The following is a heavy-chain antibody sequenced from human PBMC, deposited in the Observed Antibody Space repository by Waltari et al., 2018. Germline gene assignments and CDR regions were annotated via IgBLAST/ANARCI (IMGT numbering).Heavy chain of an antibody. CDR1: AGSISNFY. Sequence: QVQLQESGPGLVKPSETLSLTCTVSAGSISNFYWTWIRQPPGKGLEWIGYIYHSGSTSYNPSLKSRVTISVDTSKNQFSLKLSSVTAADTAVYYCARGGHFDWLFFDYWGQGTLVTVSS. V-gene: IGHV4-59*01. CDR3: ARGGHFDWLFFDY. J-gene: IGHJ4*02. D-gene: IGHD3-9*01. CDR2: IYHSGST.